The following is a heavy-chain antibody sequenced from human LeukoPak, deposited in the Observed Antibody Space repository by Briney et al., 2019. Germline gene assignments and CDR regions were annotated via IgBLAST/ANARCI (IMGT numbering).Heavy chain of an antibody. CDR1: GDSISTYH. D-gene: IGHD5-18*01. J-gene: IGHJ4*02. CDR2: MQSTRNS. CDR3: ARDKRHSYGRYFDH. Sequence: SQTLSLTCSFSGDSISTYHWNWIRKPPGKALEWIGYMQSTRNSNYKPSLKSRVSMSVETSKNRIVLNLSSVTAADTAVYYCARDKRHSYGRYFDHWGQGLLVTVSS. V-gene: IGHV4-59*01.